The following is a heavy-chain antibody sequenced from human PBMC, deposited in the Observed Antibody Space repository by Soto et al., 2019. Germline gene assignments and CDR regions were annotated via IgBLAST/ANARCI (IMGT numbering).Heavy chain of an antibody. CDR3: ARGTGGNSVFYYYGMDV. CDR2: IIPIFGTA. Sequence: SVKVSCKASEGTFSSYAISWVRQAPGQGLEWMGGIIPIFGTANYAQKFQGRVTITADKSTSTAYMELSSLRSEDTAVYYCARGTGGNSVFYYYGMDVWGQGTTVTVSS. D-gene: IGHD2-21*02. CDR1: EGTFSSYA. V-gene: IGHV1-69*06. J-gene: IGHJ6*02.